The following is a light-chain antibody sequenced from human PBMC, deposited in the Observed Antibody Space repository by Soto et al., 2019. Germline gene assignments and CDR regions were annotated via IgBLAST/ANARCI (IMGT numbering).Light chain of an antibody. J-gene: IGKJ2*01. CDR2: GAS. CDR3: QQYGSSPGYT. V-gene: IGKV3-20*01. Sequence: ESVLTQSPGTLSLSPGERATLSCRASQSVSSSYLAWYQQKPGQAPRLLIYGASSRATGIPDRFSGSGSGRDFTLTISRLEPEDFAVYYCQQYGSSPGYTFGQGTKLEIK. CDR1: QSVSSSY.